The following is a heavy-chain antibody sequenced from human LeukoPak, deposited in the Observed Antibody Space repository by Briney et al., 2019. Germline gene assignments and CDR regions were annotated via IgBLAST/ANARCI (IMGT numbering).Heavy chain of an antibody. D-gene: IGHD1-7*01. CDR3: VRAVSGTLGGAFDI. Sequence: ASVKVSCKASGYTFIDYFIHWMRQTPGQGLEWLGWINPNSGVTRYAQKFQDRVTMTRDTAAYMELSSLKSDDTAMNYCVRAVSGTLGGAFDIWGQGTAVTVSS. V-gene: IGHV1-2*02. CDR2: INPNSGVT. J-gene: IGHJ3*02. CDR1: GYTFIDYF.